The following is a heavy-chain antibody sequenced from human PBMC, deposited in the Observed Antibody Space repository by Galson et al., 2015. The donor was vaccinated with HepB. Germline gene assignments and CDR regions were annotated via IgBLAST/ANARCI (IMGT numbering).Heavy chain of an antibody. J-gene: IGHJ4*02. D-gene: IGHD6-13*01. V-gene: IGHV5-51*01. Sequence: QSGAEVKKPGESLKISCKGSGYSFSTYWIAWVRQMPGKGLEWMGIIYPGDSDTRYSPSFEGPVTISADKSVSTAYLQWTSLKASDTAMYYCARLKGVDSTSWPDYWGQGTLVTVSS. CDR1: GYSFSTYW. CDR2: IYPGDSDT. CDR3: ARLKGVDSTSWPDY.